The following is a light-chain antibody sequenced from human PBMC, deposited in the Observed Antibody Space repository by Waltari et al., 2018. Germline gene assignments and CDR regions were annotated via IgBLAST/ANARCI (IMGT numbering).Light chain of an antibody. CDR2: GAS. V-gene: IGKV3-15*01. CDR1: QSVSSN. Sequence: TVITPSPSPLSVSPVERAAPSCRARQSVSSNLAWYQQKPGQAPRLRIYGASTRATGIPARFSGSGSGTEFTLTISSLQSEDFAVYYCQQYNNWPPITFGQGTRLEIK. J-gene: IGKJ5*01. CDR3: QQYNNWPPIT.